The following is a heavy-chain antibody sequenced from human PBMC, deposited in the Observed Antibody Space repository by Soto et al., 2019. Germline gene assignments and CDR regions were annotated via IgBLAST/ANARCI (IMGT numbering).Heavy chain of an antibody. CDR1: GGSFSGYY. J-gene: IGHJ6*02. CDR3: ATNRGYSYGSRYYYYGMDV. CDR2: INHSGST. V-gene: IGHV4-34*01. D-gene: IGHD5-18*01. Sequence: SETLSLTCAVYGGSFSGYYWSWIRQPPGKGLEWIGEINHSGSTNYNPSLKSRVTISVDTSKNQFSLKLSSVTAADTAVYYCATNRGYSYGSRYYYYGMDVWGQGTTVTVYS.